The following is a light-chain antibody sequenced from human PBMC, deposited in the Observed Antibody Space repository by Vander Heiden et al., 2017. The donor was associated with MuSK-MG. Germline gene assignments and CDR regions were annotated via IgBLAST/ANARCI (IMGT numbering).Light chain of an antibody. J-gene: IGKJ2*01. CDR1: QSVSSY. Sequence: EIVLTQSPATLSLSPGERATLSCRASQSVSSYLAWYQQKPGQAPRLLIYDASNRATGIPARFSGSGYGTDFTLTISSLEPEDFAVYYCQQRSNWRAYTFGQGTKMEIK. V-gene: IGKV3-11*01. CDR3: QQRSNWRAYT. CDR2: DAS.